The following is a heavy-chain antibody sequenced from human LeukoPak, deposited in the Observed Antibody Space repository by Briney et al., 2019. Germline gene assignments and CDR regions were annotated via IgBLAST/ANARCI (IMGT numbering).Heavy chain of an antibody. D-gene: IGHD3-22*01. Sequence: PSETLSLTCTVSGGSISSYYWSWIRQPAGKGLEWIGRIYTSGSTNYNPSLKGRVTMSVDTSKNQFSLKLSSVTAADTAVYYCARDYAWENTYYYDSSGYFAFDIWGQGTMVTVSS. CDR3: ARDYAWENTYYYDSSGYFAFDI. V-gene: IGHV4-4*07. CDR1: GGSISSYY. J-gene: IGHJ3*02. CDR2: IYTSGST.